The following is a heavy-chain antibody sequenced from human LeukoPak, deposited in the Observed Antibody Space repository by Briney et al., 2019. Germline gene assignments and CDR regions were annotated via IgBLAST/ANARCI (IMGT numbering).Heavy chain of an antibody. CDR1: GGSISSSSYY. CDR2: IYYSGST. D-gene: IGHD6-19*01. V-gene: IGHV4-39*07. J-gene: IGHJ5*02. CDR3: ARVAQRGAVAGNWFDP. Sequence: SETLSLTCTVSGGSISSSSYYWGWIRQPPGKGLEWIGSIYYSGSTYYNPSLKSRVTMSVDTSKNQFSLKLSSVTAADTAVYYCARVAQRGAVAGNWFDPWGQGTLVTVSS.